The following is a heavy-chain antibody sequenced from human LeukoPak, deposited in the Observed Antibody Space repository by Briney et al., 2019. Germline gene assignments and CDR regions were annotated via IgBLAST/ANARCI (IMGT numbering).Heavy chain of an antibody. D-gene: IGHD4-23*01. Sequence: GGSLRLSCAVSGFTFDDYAMFWVRQAPGKGLEWVSGINWRSSSMGYADSVKGRFTISRDNSKNTLYLQMNSLRAEDTAVYYCARRAGGYSHPYDYWGQGILVTVSS. CDR1: GFTFDDYA. J-gene: IGHJ4*02. CDR2: INWRSSSM. CDR3: ARRAGGYSHPYDY. V-gene: IGHV3-9*01.